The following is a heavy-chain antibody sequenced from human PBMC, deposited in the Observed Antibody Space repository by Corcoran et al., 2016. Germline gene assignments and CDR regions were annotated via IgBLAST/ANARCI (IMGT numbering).Heavy chain of an antibody. CDR3: ARLPGYYDSSGHYPSRTKKPYYYYYYGMDV. Sequence: EVQLVQSGAEVKKPGESLKISCKGSGYSFTSYWIGWVRQMPGKGLEWMGIIYPGDSDTRYSPSFQGQVTISADKSISTAYLQWSSLKASDTAMYYCARLPGYYDSSGHYPSRTKKPYYYYYYGMDVWGQGTTVTVSS. CDR1: GYSFTSYW. D-gene: IGHD3-22*01. J-gene: IGHJ6*02. CDR2: IYPGDSDT. V-gene: IGHV5-51*01.